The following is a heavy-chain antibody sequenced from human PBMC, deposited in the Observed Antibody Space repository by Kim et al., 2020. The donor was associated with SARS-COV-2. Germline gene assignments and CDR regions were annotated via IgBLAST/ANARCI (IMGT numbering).Heavy chain of an antibody. CDR1: GGSISSGGYY. D-gene: IGHD1-26*01. CDR3: ARDQWEVGRGYYNGMDV. V-gene: IGHV4-31*03. CDR2: IYYSGST. Sequence: SETLSLTCTVSGGSISSGGYYWSWIRQHPGKGLEWIGYIYYSGSTYYNPSLKSRVTISVDTSKNQFSLKLSSVTAADTAVYYCARDQWEVGRGYYNGMDVWGQGTTVTVSS. J-gene: IGHJ6*02.